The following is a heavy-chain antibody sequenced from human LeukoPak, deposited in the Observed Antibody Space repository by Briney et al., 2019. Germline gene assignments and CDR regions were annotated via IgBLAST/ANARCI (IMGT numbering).Heavy chain of an antibody. Sequence: GGSLRLSCVASGFAVGSNYMSWVRQAPGKGLEWVAVIWYDGSNKYYADSVKGRFTISRDNSKNTLYLQMNSLRAEDTAVYYCARDASGGFDYWSQGTLVTVSS. J-gene: IGHJ4*02. D-gene: IGHD3-10*01. CDR3: ARDASGGFDY. CDR2: IWYDGSNK. CDR1: GFAVGSNY. V-gene: IGHV3-33*08.